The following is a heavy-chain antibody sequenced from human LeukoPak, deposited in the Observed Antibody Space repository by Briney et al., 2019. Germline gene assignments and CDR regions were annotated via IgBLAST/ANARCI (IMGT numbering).Heavy chain of an antibody. J-gene: IGHJ4*02. CDR2: IDGDGSGT. CDR3: ATVFDY. Sequence: GGSLSLSCAASGLTFSNHWMHWVRQAPGKGLVWVSRIDGDGSGTSYADSVKGRFTISRDNAKNTSYLQMDSLRAEDSAVYYCATVFDYWGQGTLVTVSS. V-gene: IGHV3-74*01. CDR1: GLTFSNHW. D-gene: IGHD4-17*01.